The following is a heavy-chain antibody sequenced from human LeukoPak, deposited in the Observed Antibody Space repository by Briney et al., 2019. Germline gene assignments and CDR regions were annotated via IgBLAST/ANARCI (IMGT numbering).Heavy chain of an antibody. J-gene: IGHJ4*02. CDR1: GYTFTGYY. CDR3: ARDQVSWRYSSGWYGL. V-gene: IGHV1-2*02. D-gene: IGHD6-19*01. Sequence: VASVKVSCKASGYTFTGYYMHWVRQAPGQGLEWMGWINPNSGGTNYAQKFQGRVTMTRDTPISTAYMELSRLRSDDTAVYYCARDQVSWRYSSGWYGLWGQGTLVTVSS. CDR2: INPNSGGT.